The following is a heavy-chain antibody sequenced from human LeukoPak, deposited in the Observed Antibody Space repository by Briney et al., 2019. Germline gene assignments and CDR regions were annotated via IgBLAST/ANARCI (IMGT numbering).Heavy chain of an antibody. CDR2: ITAGGGTT. J-gene: IGHJ5*02. D-gene: IGHD5-12*01. V-gene: IGHV3-23*01. CDR1: GFMFSHYA. CDR3: AKRESGYYNS. Sequence: GGSLRLSCAASGFMFSHYAVSWVRQPPGKGLEWVSGITAGGGTTDYPDSVKGRFTISRDNSRNMVYLQMNSLRGEDTAVYYCAKRESGYYNSWGQGTLVIVSS.